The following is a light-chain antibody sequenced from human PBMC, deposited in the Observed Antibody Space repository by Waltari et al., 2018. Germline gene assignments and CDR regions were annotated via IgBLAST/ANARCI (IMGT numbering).Light chain of an antibody. Sequence: QSVLTQPPSVSGAPGQRITISSTGTSPNIGAGSDVHWYLQLPGTAPKLLILGNNNRPSGVPDRFSASKSDTSASLAITGLQAEDEADYYCQSYDSSLSGVIFGGGTKLTVL. J-gene: IGLJ2*01. CDR3: QSYDSSLSGVI. CDR2: GNN. V-gene: IGLV1-40*01. CDR1: SPNIGAGSD.